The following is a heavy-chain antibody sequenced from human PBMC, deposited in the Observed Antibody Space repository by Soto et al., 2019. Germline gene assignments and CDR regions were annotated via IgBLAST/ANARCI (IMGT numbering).Heavy chain of an antibody. CDR1: GFTSTSYA. J-gene: IGHJ4*02. D-gene: IGHD1-26*01. Sequence: GGSLRLSCAASGFTSTSYAMSWVRLTPGKGLEWVSAISGSGSNTFYADSVRGRFTISRDNSKNTVFLQMNNLRAEDTAVYFCARDRATFDYWGQGTRVTVSS. CDR3: ARDRATFDY. V-gene: IGHV3-23*01. CDR2: ISGSGSNT.